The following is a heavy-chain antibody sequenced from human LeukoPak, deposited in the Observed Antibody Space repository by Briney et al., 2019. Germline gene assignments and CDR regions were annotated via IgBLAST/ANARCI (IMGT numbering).Heavy chain of an antibody. J-gene: IGHJ4*02. CDR1: GFTFGDYA. V-gene: IGHV3-49*04. D-gene: IGHD5-18*01. CDR3: TRGHSYGNY. CDR2: IRTNTYGGTT. Sequence: GGSLRLSCTASGFTFGDYAMSWVRQAPGKGLEWVGFIRTNTYGGTTEYAASVKDRFTISRDDSKSIAYLQMNSLKTEDTAVYYCTRGHSYGNYWGQGTLVTVSS.